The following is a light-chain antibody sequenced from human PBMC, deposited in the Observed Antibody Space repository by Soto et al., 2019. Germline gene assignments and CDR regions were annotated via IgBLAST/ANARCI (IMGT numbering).Light chain of an antibody. Sequence: EMVLTQSPATLSFSPGERATLSCRASQSVSRYLAWYQQKPGQAPRLLIYDASNRATGIPARFSGSGSGTDFYLTISSLGAEDFAVYYYQQRSKCLFTFGPGTKVDLK. CDR3: QQRSKCLFT. J-gene: IGKJ3*01. CDR2: DAS. CDR1: QSVSRY. V-gene: IGKV3-11*01.